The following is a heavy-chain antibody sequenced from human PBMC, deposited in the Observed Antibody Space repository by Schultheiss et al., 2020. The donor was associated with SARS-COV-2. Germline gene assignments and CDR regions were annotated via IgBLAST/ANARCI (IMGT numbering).Heavy chain of an antibody. CDR1: GFTVSSNY. V-gene: IGHV3-23*01. J-gene: IGHJ6*03. D-gene: IGHD4-11*01. Sequence: GGSLRLSCAASGFTVSSNYMSWVRQAPGKGLEWVSAISGSGGSTYYADSVKGRFTISRDNSKNTLYLQMNSLRAEDTAVYYCARAWPPLTVTTYYYMDVWGKGTTVTVSS. CDR2: ISGSGGST. CDR3: ARAWPPLTVTTYYYMDV.